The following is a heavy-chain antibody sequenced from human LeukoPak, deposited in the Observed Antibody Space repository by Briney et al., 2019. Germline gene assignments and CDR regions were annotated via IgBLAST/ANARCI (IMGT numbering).Heavy chain of an antibody. Sequence: GGSLRLSCAAPGFTPSSYWTSWVRHALGKGLEWVANIKRDGRQKYNVHSVKGRFTISRDNAKNSLYLQMNSLRAEDTAVYYCARGADWYDYWGQGTLVTVSS. J-gene: IGHJ4*02. V-gene: IGHV3-7*03. CDR3: ARGADWYDY. CDR2: IKRDGRQK. D-gene: IGHD3-9*01. CDR1: GFTPSSYW.